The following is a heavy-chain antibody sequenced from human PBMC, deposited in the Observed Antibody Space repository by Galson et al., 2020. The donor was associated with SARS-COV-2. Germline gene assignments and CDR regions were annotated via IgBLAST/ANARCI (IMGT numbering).Heavy chain of an antibody. Sequence: GESLKISCTASGFTFGDCAMNWFRQAPGKGLEWVGFIRSQTYDATTEYAASVKGRFTISRDNSKSIAYLQMDSLKTEDTAVYYCTREKDIWTGYVGLDYFETDVWGQGTTVTVSS. CDR3: TREKDIWTGYVGLDYFETDV. CDR1: GFTFGDCA. CDR2: IRSQTYDATT. V-gene: IGHV3-49*03. J-gene: IGHJ6*02. D-gene: IGHD3-9*01.